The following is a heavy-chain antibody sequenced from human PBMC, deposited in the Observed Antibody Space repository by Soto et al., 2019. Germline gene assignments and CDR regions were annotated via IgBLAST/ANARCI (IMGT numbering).Heavy chain of an antibody. V-gene: IGHV3-23*01. D-gene: IGHD5-18*01. CDR2: ISGSGGST. Sequence: GGSLRLSCAASGFTFSSYAMSWVRQAPGKGLEWVSAISGSGGSTYYADSVKGRFTISRDNSKNTLYLQMNSLRAEDTAVYYCAKKITKTAMVGYYFDYWGQGTLVTVSS. CDR3: AKKITKTAMVGYYFDY. J-gene: IGHJ4*02. CDR1: GFTFSSYA.